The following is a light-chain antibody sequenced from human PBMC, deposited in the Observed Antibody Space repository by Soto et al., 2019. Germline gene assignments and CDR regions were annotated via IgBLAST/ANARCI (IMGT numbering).Light chain of an antibody. CDR1: SSDVGGYNN. Sequence: QSALTQPASVSGSPGQSITISCTGTSSDVGGYNNVSWYQQHPGKAPKLMIYEVSNRPSGVSNRFSGSKSGNTASLTISGLQAEDEADYYCNSYTSSSTLVFGTGTKLTVL. V-gene: IGLV2-14*01. J-gene: IGLJ1*01. CDR3: NSYTSSSTLV. CDR2: EVS.